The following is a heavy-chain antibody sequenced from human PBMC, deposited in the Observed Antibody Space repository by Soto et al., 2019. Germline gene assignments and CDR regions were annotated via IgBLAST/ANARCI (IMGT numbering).Heavy chain of an antibody. D-gene: IGHD3-9*01. CDR3: ASTPTRILRYLDWLLLY. CDR2: ISAYNGNT. V-gene: IGHV1-18*01. J-gene: IGHJ4*02. CDR1: GYTFTSYG. Sequence: ASVKVSCKASGYTFTSYGISWVRQAPGQGLEWMGWISAYNGNTNYAQKLQGRVTMTTDTSTSTAYMELRSLRSDDTAVYYCASTPTRILRYLDWLLLYWGQGTLVTVSS.